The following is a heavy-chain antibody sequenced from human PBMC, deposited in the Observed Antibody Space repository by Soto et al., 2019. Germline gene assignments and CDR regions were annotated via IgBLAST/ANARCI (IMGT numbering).Heavy chain of an antibody. V-gene: IGHV1-2*02. J-gene: IGHJ4*02. CDR2: INPNSGDT. CDR1: GYTFTGYY. D-gene: IGHD4-17*01. CDR3: ARAGDTVDYGDYAGTYYFDY. Sequence: GSVKVSCKASGYTFTGYYVFLVRQAPGQGLEWMGWINPNSGDTNYVQKFQGRVTMTRDTSTSTAYMELSRLTSDDTAVYYCARAGDTVDYGDYAGTYYFDYWGQGPMVPVSS.